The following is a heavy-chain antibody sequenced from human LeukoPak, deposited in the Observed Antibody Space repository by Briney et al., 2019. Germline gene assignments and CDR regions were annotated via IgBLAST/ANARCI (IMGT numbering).Heavy chain of an antibody. CDR2: IDPNTGRT. J-gene: IGHJ6*02. Sequence: ASVKVSCKPSGYTFTHYYLHWVRQAPGQGLEWMGWIDPNTGRTVYAQNFQGRLTLTRDTHVSTAYMDLRGVGCDGTAVYYCTRTPVIVSRGVIEDGMDVWGQGTTVTVSS. D-gene: IGHD3-10*01. CDR3: TRTPVIVSRGVIEDGMDV. V-gene: IGHV1-2*02. CDR1: GYTFTHYY.